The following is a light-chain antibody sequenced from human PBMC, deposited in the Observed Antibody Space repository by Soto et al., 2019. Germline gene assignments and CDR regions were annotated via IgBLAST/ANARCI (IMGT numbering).Light chain of an antibody. CDR2: EGS. CDR1: SSDVGSYNL. V-gene: IGLV2-23*01. J-gene: IGLJ2*01. CDR3: CSYAGSSTVV. Sequence: ALTQPASVSGSPGQSITISCTGTSSDVGSYNLVSWYQQYPGKAPKLMIYEGSKRPSGVSNRFSGSKSGNTASLTISGLQAEDEADYYCCSYAGSSTVVFGGGTKLTVL.